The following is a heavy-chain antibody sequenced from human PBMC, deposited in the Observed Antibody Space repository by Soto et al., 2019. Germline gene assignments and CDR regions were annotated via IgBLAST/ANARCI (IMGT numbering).Heavy chain of an antibody. V-gene: IGHV1-8*01. D-gene: IGHD1-7*01. Sequence: QVQLVQSGAEVKKPGASVKVSCKASGYTFTSYDIKWVRQATGQGLEWMGWMNPSTGSTGFAQKFQGRVTMISNTSISIAYLELSSLTSEDTAVYYCARGRLVAGTVDYWGQGTLVTVSS. CDR3: ARGRLVAGTVDY. J-gene: IGHJ4*02. CDR1: GYTFTSYD. CDR2: MNPSTGST.